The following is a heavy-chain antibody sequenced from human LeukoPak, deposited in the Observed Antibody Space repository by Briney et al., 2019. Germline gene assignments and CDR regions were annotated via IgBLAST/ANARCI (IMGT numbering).Heavy chain of an antibody. J-gene: IGHJ4*02. V-gene: IGHV3-20*04. D-gene: IGHD3-16*01. CDR2: INWNGGST. CDR1: GFTFDDYG. Sequence: GGSLRLSCAASGFTFDDYGMSWVRHAPGKGLEWGSGINWNGGSTGYADSVKGRFTISRDNAKNSLYLQMNSLRAEDTALYYCARGGNTFGGVIHYFDYWGQGTLVTVSS. CDR3: ARGGNTFGGVIHYFDY.